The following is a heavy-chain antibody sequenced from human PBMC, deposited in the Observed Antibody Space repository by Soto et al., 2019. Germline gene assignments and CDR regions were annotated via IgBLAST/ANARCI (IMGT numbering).Heavy chain of an antibody. CDR1: GFTFTSYA. Sequence: LRLSCAASGFTFTSYAMTWVRQGPGKGLEWVSSIGTTTGDLLYADSVKGRFTISRDNSRNTLYLQMNSLRTEDTAIYYCAKRSQSGTYYFDYWGQGALVTVSS. CDR3: AKRSQSGTYYFDY. CDR2: IGTTTGDL. V-gene: IGHV3-23*01. J-gene: IGHJ4*02. D-gene: IGHD1-26*01.